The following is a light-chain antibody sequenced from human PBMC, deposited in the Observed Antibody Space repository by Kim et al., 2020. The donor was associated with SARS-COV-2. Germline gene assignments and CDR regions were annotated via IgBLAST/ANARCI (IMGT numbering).Light chain of an antibody. CDR3: NSRDNSGNHRV. CDR1: SLRSYY. CDR2: DKN. V-gene: IGLV3-19*01. J-gene: IGLJ3*02. Sequence: ALGQTVRITCKGDSLRSYYASWYQQKPGQAPVLVIYDKNNRPSGIPDRFSGSSSGNTASLTITGAQAEDEADYYCNSRDNSGNHRVFGGGPQLTVL.